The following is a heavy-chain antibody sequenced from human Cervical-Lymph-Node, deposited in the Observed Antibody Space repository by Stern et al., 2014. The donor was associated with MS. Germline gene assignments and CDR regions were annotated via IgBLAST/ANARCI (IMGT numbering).Heavy chain of an antibody. V-gene: IGHV2-5*02. D-gene: IGHD1-26*01. CDR3: AHRSTSVAGAWAS. CDR2: LYWDDEK. CDR1: GFSLTTSGVG. J-gene: IGHJ5*02. Sequence: ITLKESGPTLVKPTQTLTLTCDFSGFSLTTSGVGVGWIRQPPGKALEWLALLYWDDEKRYSPSLKNRLSIITDPAKNQVVLTMTNMDPVDTGTYYCAHRSTSVAGAWASWGQGILVVVSS.